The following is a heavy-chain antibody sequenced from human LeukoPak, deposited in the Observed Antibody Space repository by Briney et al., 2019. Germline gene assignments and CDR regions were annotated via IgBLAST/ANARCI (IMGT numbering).Heavy chain of an antibody. CDR2: TYYSGNT. D-gene: IGHD6-13*01. CDR1: GGSISSNYH. Sequence: SETLSLTCTVSGGSISSNYHWGRIRQPPGKGLEWIASTYYSGNTYYNASLKSRVTTSVDTTNNQFSLKLSSVSAADTAVYYCARLGIAATGPAIWGQGTKVTVSS. CDR3: ARLGIAATGPAI. V-gene: IGHV4-39*01. J-gene: IGHJ3*02.